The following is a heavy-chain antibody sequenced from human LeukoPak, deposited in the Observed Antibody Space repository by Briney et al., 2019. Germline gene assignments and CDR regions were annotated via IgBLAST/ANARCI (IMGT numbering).Heavy chain of an antibody. CDR2: IYTSGST. J-gene: IGHJ4*02. CDR3: ARDRRGYGANAD. Sequence: SETLSLTCTVSGGSISSYYWSWIRQPAGKGLEWIGRIYTSGSTNYNPSLKSRLTISVDTSKNQFSLKLSSVTAADTAVYYCARDRRGYGANADWGQGTLVTVSS. D-gene: IGHD2-15*01. CDR1: GGSISSYY. V-gene: IGHV4-4*07.